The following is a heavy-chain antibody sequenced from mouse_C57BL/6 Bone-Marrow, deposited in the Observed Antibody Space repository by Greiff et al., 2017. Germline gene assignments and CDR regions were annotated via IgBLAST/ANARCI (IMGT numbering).Heavy chain of an antibody. CDR3: TTQSPYYYGSSYDY. Sequence: VQLQQSGAELVRPGASVKLSCTASGFNIKDAYMHWVKQRPEQGLEWIGWIDPENGDTEYASKFQGKATIPADTSSNTAYLQLSSLTSEDTAVYYCTTQSPYYYGSSYDYWGQGTTLTVSS. D-gene: IGHD1-1*01. CDR2: IDPENGDT. CDR1: GFNIKDAY. J-gene: IGHJ2*01. V-gene: IGHV14-4*01.